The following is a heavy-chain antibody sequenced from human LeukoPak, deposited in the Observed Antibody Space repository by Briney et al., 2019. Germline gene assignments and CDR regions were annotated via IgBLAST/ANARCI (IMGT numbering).Heavy chain of an antibody. Sequence: PGGSLRLSCAASGFTFSSCWMTWVRQAPGKGLEWVANIKQDGSEEYYEDSVKGRFTISRDNAKNSLYLEMNSLRAEDTAVYYCARDRSDYYDDSGYKPLDYWGQGTLVTVSS. CDR3: ARDRSDYYDDSGYKPLDY. J-gene: IGHJ4*02. D-gene: IGHD3-22*01. V-gene: IGHV3-7*04. CDR2: IKQDGSEE. CDR1: GFTFSSCW.